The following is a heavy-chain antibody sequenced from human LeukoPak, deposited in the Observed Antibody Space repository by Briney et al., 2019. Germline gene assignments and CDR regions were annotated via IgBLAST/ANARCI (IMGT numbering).Heavy chain of an antibody. CDR1: GGSFSGYY. V-gene: IGHV4-34*01. CDR2: INHSGST. Sequence: PSETLSLTCDVYGGSFSGYYWSWIRQPPGKGLEWIGEINHSGSTNYNPSLKSRVTISVDTSKNQFSLKLSSVTAADTATYYCARLWVTGTTHWSQGTLVTVSS. J-gene: IGHJ4*02. CDR3: ARLWVTGTTH. D-gene: IGHD1-7*01.